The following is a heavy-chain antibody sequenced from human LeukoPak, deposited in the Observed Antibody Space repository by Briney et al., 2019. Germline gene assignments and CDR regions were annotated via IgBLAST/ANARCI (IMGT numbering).Heavy chain of an antibody. V-gene: IGHV3-15*01. J-gene: IGHJ4*02. CDR2: IKSKTDGGTT. D-gene: IGHD3-10*01. CDR1: GFTFSNAW. Sequence: PGGSLRLSCAASGFTFSNAWMSWVRQAPGKGLEWVGRIKSKTDGGTTDYAAPVKGRFTISRDDSKNTLYLQMNSLKTEDTAVYYCTTYYGHGEDYFDYWGQGTLVTVSS. CDR3: TTYYGHGEDYFDY.